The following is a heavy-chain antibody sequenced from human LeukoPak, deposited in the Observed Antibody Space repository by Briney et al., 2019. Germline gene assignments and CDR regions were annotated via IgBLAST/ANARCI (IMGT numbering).Heavy chain of an antibody. CDR3: AKGGDGYNYGSYFDY. Sequence: GGSLRLSCEASGFTFSSYWMHWVRQAPGKGLMWVSRINPDGGTTSYAGSVKGRFTISRDNSKNTLYLQMNSLRAEDTAVYYCAKGGDGYNYGSYFDYWGQGTLVTVSS. CDR1: GFTFSSYW. D-gene: IGHD5-24*01. J-gene: IGHJ4*02. V-gene: IGHV3-74*01. CDR2: INPDGGTT.